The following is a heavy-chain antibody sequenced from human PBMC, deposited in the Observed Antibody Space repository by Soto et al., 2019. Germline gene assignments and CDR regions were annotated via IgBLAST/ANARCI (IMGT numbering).Heavy chain of an antibody. CDR3: ARDEYSGSYYLDS. Sequence: QVQLVESGGGVVQPGRSLRLSCAASGFTFSSYAMHWVRQAPGKGLEWVAVLSYDGSNKYYADSVKGRFTISRDNSKNTLYLQMNSLRAEDTAVYYCARDEYSGSYYLDSWGQGTLVTVSS. CDR1: GFTFSSYA. V-gene: IGHV3-30-3*01. CDR2: LSYDGSNK. J-gene: IGHJ4*02. D-gene: IGHD1-26*01.